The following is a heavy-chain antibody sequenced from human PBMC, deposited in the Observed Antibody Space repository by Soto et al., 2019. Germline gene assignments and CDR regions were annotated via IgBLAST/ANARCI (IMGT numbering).Heavy chain of an antibody. D-gene: IGHD2-2*01. CDR1: GFTFSSYA. J-gene: IGHJ4*02. Sequence: QVQLAESGGGVVQTGRSLRLSCAASGFTFSSYAMHWVRQAPGKGLEWVAVISYDGHNKNNSDSVTGRFTISRDNAKNTLYLQMNSLRTEDTAVYYCARDTGRLVGSSFDYWGQGALVTVSS. CDR2: ISYDGHNK. CDR3: ARDTGRLVGSSFDY. V-gene: IGHV3-30-3*01.